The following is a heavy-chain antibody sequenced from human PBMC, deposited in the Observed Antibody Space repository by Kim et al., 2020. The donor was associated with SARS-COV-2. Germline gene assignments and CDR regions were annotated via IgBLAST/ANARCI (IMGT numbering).Heavy chain of an antibody. CDR2: IYSGGST. D-gene: IGHD6-6*01. Sequence: GGSLRLSCAASGFTVSSNYMSWVRQAPGKGLEWVSVIYSGGSTYYADSVKGRFTISRDNSKNTLYLQMNSLRAEDTAVYCCARDSSLRGYYYYMDVWGKGTTVTVSS. CDR3: ARDSSLRGYYYYMDV. V-gene: IGHV3-66*01. CDR1: GFTVSSNY. J-gene: IGHJ6*03.